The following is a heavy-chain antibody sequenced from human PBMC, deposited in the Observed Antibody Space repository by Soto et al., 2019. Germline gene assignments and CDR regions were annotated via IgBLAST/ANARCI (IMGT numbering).Heavy chain of an antibody. J-gene: IGHJ6*02. CDR3: ARVNLASRYYYYGMDV. V-gene: IGHV3-33*01. Sequence: VQLVESGGGVVQPGRSLRLSCAASGFTFSSYGMHWVRQAPGKGLEWVAVIWYDGSNKYYADSVKGRFTISRDNSKNTLYLQMNSLRAEDTAVYYCARVNLASRYYYYGMDVWGQGTTVTVSS. CDR2: IWYDGSNK. CDR1: GFTFSSYG.